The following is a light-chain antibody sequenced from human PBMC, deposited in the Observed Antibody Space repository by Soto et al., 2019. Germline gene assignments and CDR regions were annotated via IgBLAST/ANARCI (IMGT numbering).Light chain of an antibody. Sequence: QSVLTQPASVSGSPGPSITIACTVTSSDVGGYNYVSWYQQHPGKAPKLMIYEVSNRPSGVSNRFSGSKSGNTASLTISGLQAEDEADYYCSSYTTASTVFGTGTKVTVL. CDR3: SSYTTASTV. CDR1: SSDVGGYNY. CDR2: EVS. V-gene: IGLV2-14*01. J-gene: IGLJ1*01.